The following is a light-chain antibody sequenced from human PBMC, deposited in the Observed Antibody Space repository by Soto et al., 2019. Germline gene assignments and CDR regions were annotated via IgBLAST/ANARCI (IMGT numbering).Light chain of an antibody. J-gene: IGLJ3*02. CDR2: RNN. CDR3: ATWDDSLSGQWV. V-gene: IGLV1-47*01. CDR1: SSNIGSNY. Sequence: QSVLTQPPSASGTPGQRVTMSCSGSSSNIGSNYVYWYQQFPGTAPNLLIYRNNQRPSGVPDRFSGSKSGTSASLAISGLRSEDKADYYCATWDDSLSGQWVFGGGTKVTVL.